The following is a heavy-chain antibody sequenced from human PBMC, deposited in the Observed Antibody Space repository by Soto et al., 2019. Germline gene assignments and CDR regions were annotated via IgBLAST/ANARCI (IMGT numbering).Heavy chain of an antibody. CDR3: ARLYGLDAFDI. V-gene: IGHV4-59*08. CDR2: IYYSGST. CDR1: GGSISSYY. Sequence: SETLSLTCSVSGGSISSYYWSWIRQPPGKGLEWIAYIYYSGSTNYNPSLKSRVTISVDTSKNQFSLKLSSVTAADTAVYYCARLYGLDAFDIWGQGTMVTVSS. J-gene: IGHJ3*02. D-gene: IGHD3-16*02.